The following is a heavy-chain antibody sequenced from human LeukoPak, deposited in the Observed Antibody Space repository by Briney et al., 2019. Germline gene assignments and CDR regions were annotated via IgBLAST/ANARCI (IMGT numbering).Heavy chain of an antibody. CDR2: INHSGST. CDR1: GGSFSGYY. D-gene: IGHD2-2*01. Sequence: SETLSLTCAVYGGSFSGYYWSWIRQPPGKGLEWIGEINHSGSTNYNPSLKSRDTISVDTSKNQFSLKLSSVTAADTAVYYCARAGYCSSTSCYRGRLGYWGQGTLVTVSS. J-gene: IGHJ4*02. V-gene: IGHV4-34*01. CDR3: ARAGYCSSTSCYRGRLGY.